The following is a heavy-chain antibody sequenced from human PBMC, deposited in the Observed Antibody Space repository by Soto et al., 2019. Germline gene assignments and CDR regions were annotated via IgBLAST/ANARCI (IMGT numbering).Heavy chain of an antibody. CDR2: IYYSGST. CDR1: GGSISSSSYX. V-gene: IGHV4-39*01. J-gene: IGHJ6*01. CDR3: ARRLYYDSSGFEGGGMDV. Sequence: SETLSLTCTVSGGSISSSSYXWGWIRQPPGKGLEWIGSIYYSGSTYYNPSLKSRVTISVDTSKNQFSLKLSSVTAADTAVYYCARRLYYDSSGFEGGGMDVWGQGTTVTVSS. D-gene: IGHD3-22*01.